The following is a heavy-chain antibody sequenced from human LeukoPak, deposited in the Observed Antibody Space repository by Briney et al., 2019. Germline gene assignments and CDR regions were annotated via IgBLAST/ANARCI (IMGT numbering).Heavy chain of an antibody. V-gene: IGHV1-69*05. CDR1: GGTFSSYA. D-gene: IGHD5-24*01. J-gene: IGHJ4*02. CDR3: AAQVEMATISPFDY. Sequence: SVKVSCKASGGTFSSYAISWVRQAPGQGLGWMGGIIPIFGTANYAQEFQGRVTITTDESTSTAYMELSSLRSEDTAVYYCAAQVEMATISPFDYWGQGTLVTVSS. CDR2: IIPIFGTA.